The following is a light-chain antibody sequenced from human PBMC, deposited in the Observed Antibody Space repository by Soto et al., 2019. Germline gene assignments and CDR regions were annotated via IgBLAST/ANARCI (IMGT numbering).Light chain of an antibody. J-gene: IGKJ2*01. CDR1: QSISNH. Sequence: DIQVTQSPSSLSASAGERVTITCRASQSISNHLNWYQQKPGKAPKLLIYAASSLQSGVPSRFSGSGSGTDFTLTITSLQPEDFATYYCQQSYIMSEGSTFGQGTKLEIK. CDR2: AAS. CDR3: QQSYIMSEGST. V-gene: IGKV1-39*01.